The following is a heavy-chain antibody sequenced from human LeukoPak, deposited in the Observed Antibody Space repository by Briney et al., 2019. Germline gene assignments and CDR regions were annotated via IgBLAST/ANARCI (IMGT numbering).Heavy chain of an antibody. CDR3: ATDRAAQYFDY. Sequence: GGSLRLSCAASGITFRSYGMHWVRQAPGKGLEWVAFIWYDGSNKYYADSVKGRFTISRDNSRNTLFLQMNSLRAEDTAVYYCATDRAAQYFDYWGQGTLVSVSS. J-gene: IGHJ4*02. CDR1: GITFRSYG. CDR2: IWYDGSNK. D-gene: IGHD2-15*01. V-gene: IGHV3-30*02.